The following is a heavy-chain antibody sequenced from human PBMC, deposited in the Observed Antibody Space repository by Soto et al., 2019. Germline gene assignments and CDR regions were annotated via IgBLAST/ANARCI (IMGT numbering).Heavy chain of an antibody. J-gene: IGHJ3*02. CDR2: ISFDGSNQ. CDR3: VKAGTMAGTGTTPRSFDI. D-gene: IGHD1-1*01. V-gene: IGHV3-30*18. CDR1: GFQFNAYG. Sequence: PGGSLRLSCEASGFQFNAYGMHWVRQAPGNGLEWVAVISFDGSNQYYEGSVKGRFTISRDNSKNTLYLQMDSLRAEDTAVYFCVKAGTMAGTGTTPRSFDIWGRGTMVTVS.